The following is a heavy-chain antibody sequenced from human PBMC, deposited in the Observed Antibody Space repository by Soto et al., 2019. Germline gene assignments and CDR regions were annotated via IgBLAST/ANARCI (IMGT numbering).Heavy chain of an antibody. D-gene: IGHD2-15*01. J-gene: IGHJ4*02. CDR3: ARGQGYCSGGSCSDY. CDR2: INHSGST. CDR1: GGSFSGYY. Sequence: PSETLSLTCAVYGGSFSGYYWSWIRQPPGKGLDWIGEINHSGSTNYNPSFKSRVTISVDTSKNQFSLKLSSVTAADTAVYYCARGQGYCSGGSCSDYWGQGTLVTVSS. V-gene: IGHV4-34*01.